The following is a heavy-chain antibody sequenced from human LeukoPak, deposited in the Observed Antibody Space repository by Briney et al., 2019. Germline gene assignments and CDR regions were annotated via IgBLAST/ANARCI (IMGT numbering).Heavy chain of an antibody. CDR1: GDTVSSNSTA. D-gene: IGHD6-19*01. Sequence: SQTLSLTCAISGDTVSSNSTAWNWIRQSPSRGLEWLGRTYYRSKRYVNYAESVKRRITINPDTSKNQFSLQLNSMTPEDTAVYYCARLYSGSGDFDLWGRGTLVTVSS. CDR3: ARLYSGSGDFDL. CDR2: TYYRSKRYV. V-gene: IGHV6-1*01. J-gene: IGHJ2*01.